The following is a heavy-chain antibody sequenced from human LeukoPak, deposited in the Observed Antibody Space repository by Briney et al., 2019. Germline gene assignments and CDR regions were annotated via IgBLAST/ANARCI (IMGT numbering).Heavy chain of an antibody. Sequence: GGSLRLSCAAPGFTLSSYAMSWVRQATGKGLEWVSAISGSGSSTYYADSVKGRFTISRDNSKNTLYLQMNSLRAEDTAVYYCVKMPSVYDILTGYYHFDYWGQGTLVTVSS. D-gene: IGHD3-9*01. J-gene: IGHJ4*02. CDR2: ISGSGSST. V-gene: IGHV3-23*01. CDR1: GFTLSSYA. CDR3: VKMPSVYDILTGYYHFDY.